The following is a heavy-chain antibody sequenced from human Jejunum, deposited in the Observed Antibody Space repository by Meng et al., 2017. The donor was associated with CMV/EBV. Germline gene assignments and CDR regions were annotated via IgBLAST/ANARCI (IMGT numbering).Heavy chain of an antibody. CDR2: ISYDGTNN. J-gene: IGHJ6*02. D-gene: IGHD3-3*01. CDR3: ARENWSGYYSYSLGGMDV. V-gene: IGHV3-30*04. Sequence: SSSAMPWVRQAPGKGLEWVAVISYDGTNNYYADSVKGRFTLSRDNSKSTLYLQMNSLRAEDTARYYCARENWSGYYSYSLGGMDVWGQGTTVTVSS. CDR1: SSSA.